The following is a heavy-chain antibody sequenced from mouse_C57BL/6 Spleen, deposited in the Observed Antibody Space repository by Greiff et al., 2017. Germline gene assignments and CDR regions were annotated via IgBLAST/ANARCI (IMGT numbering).Heavy chain of an antibody. J-gene: IGHJ2*01. CDR2: ISNLAYSI. Sequence: EVQVVESGGGLVQPGGSLKLSCAASGFTFSDYGMAWVRQAPRKGPVWVAFISNLAYSIYYADTVTGRFTISRENAKNTLYLEMSSLRSEDTAMXYCARRGSSYDYFDYWGQGTTLTVSS. D-gene: IGHD1-1*01. V-gene: IGHV5-15*01. CDR1: GFTFSDYG. CDR3: ARRGSSYDYFDY.